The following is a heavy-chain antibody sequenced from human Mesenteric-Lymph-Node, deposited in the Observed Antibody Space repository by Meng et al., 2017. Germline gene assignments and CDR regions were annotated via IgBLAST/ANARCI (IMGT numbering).Heavy chain of an antibody. Sequence: GESLKISCAASGFTFSCYGMHWVRQAPGKGLEWVAVIWFDGNYKYYTDSVKGRFTISRDNAKNTLYLQMNSLRAEDTAVYYCARESYYHDNSGYFDAFDIWGQGTMVTGSS. CDR2: IWFDGNYK. CDR1: GFTFSCYG. D-gene: IGHD3-22*01. CDR3: ARESYYHDNSGYFDAFDI. V-gene: IGHV3-33*01. J-gene: IGHJ3*02.